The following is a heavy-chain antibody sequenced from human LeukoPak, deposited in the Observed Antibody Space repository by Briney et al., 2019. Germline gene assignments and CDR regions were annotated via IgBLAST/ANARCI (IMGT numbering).Heavy chain of an antibody. Sequence: GASVKVSCKASGYTFTGYYMHWVRQAPGQGLEWMGWINPKNAGTNFAQRFQGRVTMTRDTSISTAYMELSSLRSEDTAVYYCATSYYDILTGYRPLAYWGQGTLVTVSS. CDR2: INPKNAGT. D-gene: IGHD3-9*01. CDR1: GYTFTGYY. J-gene: IGHJ4*02. V-gene: IGHV1-2*02. CDR3: ATSYYDILTGYRPLAY.